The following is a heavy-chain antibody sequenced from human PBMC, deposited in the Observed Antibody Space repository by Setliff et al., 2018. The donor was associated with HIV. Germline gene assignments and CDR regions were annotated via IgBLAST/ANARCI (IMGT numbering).Heavy chain of an antibody. V-gene: IGHV1-18*01. D-gene: IGHD1-26*01. CDR1: GYTFTNYG. J-gene: IGHJ3*02. Sequence: ASVKVSCKASGYTFTNYGISWVRQAPGQGLEWMGWISVYNGNTNYAQKLQGRVTMTTDTSTSTAYMELRSLRSDDTAVYYCARDHHSGSGWSRLGAFDIWGQGTVVTVSS. CDR2: ISVYNGNT. CDR3: ARDHHSGSGWSRLGAFDI.